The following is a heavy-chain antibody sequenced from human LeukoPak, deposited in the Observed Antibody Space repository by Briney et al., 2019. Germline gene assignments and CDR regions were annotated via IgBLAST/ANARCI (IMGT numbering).Heavy chain of an antibody. D-gene: IGHD6-19*01. J-gene: IGHJ4*02. V-gene: IGHV3-53*01. CDR1: GFTVSSNS. Sequence: GGSLRLSCTVSGFTVSSNSMSWVRQAPGKGLEWVSFIYSDNTHYSDSVKGRFTISRDNPKNTLYLQMNSLRAEDTAVYYCAKRSAESSGYFDSWGQGTLVTVSS. CDR3: AKRSAESSGYFDS. CDR2: IYSDNT.